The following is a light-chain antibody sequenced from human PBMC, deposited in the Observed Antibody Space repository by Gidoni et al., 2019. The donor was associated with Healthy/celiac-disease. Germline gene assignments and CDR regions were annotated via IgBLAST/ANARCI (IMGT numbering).Light chain of an antibody. CDR3: QQYDNLLT. V-gene: IGKV1-33*01. J-gene: IGKJ4*01. CDR2: AAS. CDR1: QDISNY. Sequence: DIQMTQSPSSLSASVEDRVTITCQASQDISNYLNLYQQKPGKAPKLLIYAASNLETGVPSRFSGSGAGTDFTFTISSLQPEDIATYSCQQYDNLLTFGGGTKVEIK.